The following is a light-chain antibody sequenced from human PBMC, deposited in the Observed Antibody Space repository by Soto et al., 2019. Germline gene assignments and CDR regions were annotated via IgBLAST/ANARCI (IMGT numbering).Light chain of an antibody. Sequence: EIVLTQSPGTLSLSPGERATLSCRASQSVSSSYLAWYQQKPGQAPRLLIYGASSRATGIPDRFSGSGSGTEFTLIISRLETEDFAVYYCQQYGSSPRTFGQGTKVDIK. CDR1: QSVSSSY. J-gene: IGKJ1*01. CDR2: GAS. CDR3: QQYGSSPRT. V-gene: IGKV3-20*01.